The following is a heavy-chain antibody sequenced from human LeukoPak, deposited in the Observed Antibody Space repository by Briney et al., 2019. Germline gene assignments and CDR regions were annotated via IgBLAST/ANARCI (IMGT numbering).Heavy chain of an antibody. D-gene: IGHD4-17*01. CDR2: INPNSGGT. CDR3: ARDPRIDYDDYLFYPPFDY. CDR1: GYTFTGYY. J-gene: IGHJ4*02. Sequence: ASVKVSCKASGYTFTGYYMHWVRQAPGQGLEWMGWINPNSGGTNYAQKFQGRVTMTRDTSISTAYMELRSLRSDDTAVYYCARDPRIDYDDYLFYPPFDYWGQGTLVTVSS. V-gene: IGHV1-2*02.